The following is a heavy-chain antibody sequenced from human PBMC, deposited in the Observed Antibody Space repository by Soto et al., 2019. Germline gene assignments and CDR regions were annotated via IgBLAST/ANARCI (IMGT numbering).Heavy chain of an antibody. CDR1: GFTFSSYG. J-gene: IGHJ4*02. V-gene: IGHV3-30*18. D-gene: IGHD6-19*01. Sequence: QVQLVESGGGVVQPGRSLRLSCAASGFTFSSYGMHWVRQAPGKGLEWVSLISNDGNDKYYVDSVKGRFTISRDNSKNTLYLQMNSLRTEDTAVYYCSKRSGENSGWYSDSWGQGTLVIVSS. CDR3: SKRSGENSGWYSDS. CDR2: ISNDGNDK.